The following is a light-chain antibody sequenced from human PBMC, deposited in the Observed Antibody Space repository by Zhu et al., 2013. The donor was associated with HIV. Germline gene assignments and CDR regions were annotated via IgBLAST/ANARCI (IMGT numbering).Light chain of an antibody. J-gene: IGKJ4*01. CDR3: QQYGSSPLT. Sequence: EIVLTQSPGTLSLSPGERATLSCRASQSVRSTSLAWYQQKPGQSPRLLIYGASSRATGIPDRFSGSGSGTDFTLTISRLEPEDFAVYFCQQYGSSPLTFGGGTTVEIK. V-gene: IGKV3-20*01. CDR2: GAS. CDR1: QSVRSTS.